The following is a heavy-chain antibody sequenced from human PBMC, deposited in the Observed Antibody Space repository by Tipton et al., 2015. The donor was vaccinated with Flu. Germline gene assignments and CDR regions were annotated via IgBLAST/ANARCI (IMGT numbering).Heavy chain of an antibody. D-gene: IGHD3-10*01. CDR2: INSDGSST. V-gene: IGHV3-74*01. Sequence: SLRLSCAASGFTFSSYWMHWVRQAPGKGLVRVSRINSDGSSTSYADSVKGRFTISRDNAKNTLYLQMNSLRAEDTAVYYCARGGGSGSYRYGMDVWGQGTTVTVSS. CDR3: ARGGGSGSYRYGMDV. J-gene: IGHJ6*02. CDR1: GFTFSSYW.